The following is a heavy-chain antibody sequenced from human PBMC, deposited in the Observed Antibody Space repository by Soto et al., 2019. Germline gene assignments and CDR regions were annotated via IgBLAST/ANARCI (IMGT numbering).Heavy chain of an antibody. CDR2: IYYTGST. Sequence: LETLSLTWTVSGAAINSYYWTWIRQAPGMGLEWIGYIYYTGSTNYNPSLESRVTVSVDRSRNQFSLELRSVTAADTAVYYCARVDGYANWGQGTQVTVSS. D-gene: IGHD3-16*01. V-gene: IGHV4-59*01. CDR1: GAAINSYY. CDR3: ARVDGYAN. J-gene: IGHJ4*02.